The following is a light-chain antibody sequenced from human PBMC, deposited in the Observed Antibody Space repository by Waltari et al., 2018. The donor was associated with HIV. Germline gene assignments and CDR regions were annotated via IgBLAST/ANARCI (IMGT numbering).Light chain of an antibody. V-gene: IGKV3-20*01. Sequence: MVLTQSPGTLSLSPGDRATLSCRASHNISRANLAWYQQKLGQAPRLLIFGGSNRAPGIPDRFTGAGSGTDFTLTINKLDPEDFALYYHQQYGSVPEFGRGTRV. J-gene: IGKJ1*01. CDR2: GGS. CDR3: QQYGSVPE. CDR1: HNISRAN.